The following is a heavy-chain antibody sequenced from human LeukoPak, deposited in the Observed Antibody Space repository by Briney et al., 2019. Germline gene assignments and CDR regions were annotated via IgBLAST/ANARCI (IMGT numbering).Heavy chain of an antibody. CDR1: GGSFSGYY. V-gene: IGHV4-34*01. D-gene: IGHD2-2*01. J-gene: IGHJ4*02. CDR2: INHSGSA. Sequence: SETLSLTCAVYGGSFSGYYWSWIRQPPGKGLEWIGEINHSGSANYNPSLKSRVTISVDTSKNQFSLKLSSVTAADTAVYYCALGDVVVPAANWGQGTLVTVSS. CDR3: ALGDVVVPAAN.